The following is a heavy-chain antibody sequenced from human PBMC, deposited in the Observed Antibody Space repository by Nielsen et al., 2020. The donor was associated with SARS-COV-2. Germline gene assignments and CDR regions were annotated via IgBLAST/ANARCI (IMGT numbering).Heavy chain of an antibody. V-gene: IGHV3-9*01. CDR3: ASLGGIDY. Sequence: SLKISCAASGFTFDDYAMHWVRQAPGKGLEWVSGISWNSGSIGYADSVKGRFTISRDNAKNTLYLQMNSLRVEDTAVYYCASLGGIDYWGQGTLVTVSS. CDR1: GFTFDDYA. J-gene: IGHJ4*02. D-gene: IGHD3-16*01. CDR2: ISWNSGSI.